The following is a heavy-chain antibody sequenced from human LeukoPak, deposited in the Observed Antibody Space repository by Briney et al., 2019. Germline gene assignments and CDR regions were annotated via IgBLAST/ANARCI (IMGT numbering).Heavy chain of an antibody. CDR1: GFTFSNYA. CDR3: AKGNIGYYYDY. V-gene: IGHV3-23*01. J-gene: IGHJ4*02. CDR2: IIGSGGTT. Sequence: PGGSLRLSCAASGFTFSNYAMSWVRQAPGKGLEWVSAIIGSGGTTYYTNSVKGRFTISRDNSKNTPYLQMNSLRAEDTAVYYCAKGNIGYYYDYWGQGTLVTVSS. D-gene: IGHD3-22*01.